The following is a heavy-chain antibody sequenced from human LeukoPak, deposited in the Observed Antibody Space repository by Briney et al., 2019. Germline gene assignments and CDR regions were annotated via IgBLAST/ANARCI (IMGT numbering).Heavy chain of an antibody. Sequence: SETLSLTCTVSGGSISSGGYYWSWIRQHPGKGLEWIGYIYYSGSTYYNPSLKSRVTISVDTSKNQFSLKLSSVTAADTAVYYCARDRIAAAGTFDYWGQGTLVTVSS. D-gene: IGHD6-13*01. J-gene: IGHJ4*02. V-gene: IGHV4-31*03. CDR1: GGSISSGGYY. CDR2: IYYSGST. CDR3: ARDRIAAAGTFDY.